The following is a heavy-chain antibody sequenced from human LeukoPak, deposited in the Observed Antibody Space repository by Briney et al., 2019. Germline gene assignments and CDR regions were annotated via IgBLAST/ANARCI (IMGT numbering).Heavy chain of an antibody. CDR3: ARAPGDYYDSSGNNWFDP. J-gene: IGHJ5*02. Sequence: SETLSLTCTVSGGSISSGGYYWSWIRQHPGKGLEWIGYIYYSGSTNYNPSLKSRVTISVDTSKNQFSLKLSSVTAADTAVYYCARAPGDYYDSSGNNWFDPWGQGTLVTVSS. V-gene: IGHV4-61*08. CDR1: GGSISSGGYY. CDR2: IYYSGST. D-gene: IGHD3-22*01.